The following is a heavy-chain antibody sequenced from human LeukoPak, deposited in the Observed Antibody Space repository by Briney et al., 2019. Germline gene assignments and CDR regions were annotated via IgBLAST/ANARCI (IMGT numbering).Heavy chain of an antibody. CDR1: GFTFSSYW. CDR3: ATSNSNGLFLFDY. D-gene: IGHD5-18*01. V-gene: IGHV3-72*01. CDR2: IRNKVNSYTT. J-gene: IGHJ4*02. Sequence: PGGSLRLSCAASGFTFSSYWMSWVRQAPGKGLEWVGRIRNKVNSYTTEYAASVKGRFTISRDDSKNSLWLQMNGLKTEDSAVYYCATSNSNGLFLFDYWGQGTLVTVSS.